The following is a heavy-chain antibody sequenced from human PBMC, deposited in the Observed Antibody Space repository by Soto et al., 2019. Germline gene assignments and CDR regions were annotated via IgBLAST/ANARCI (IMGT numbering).Heavy chain of an antibody. D-gene: IGHD4-17*01. CDR1: GFTFSSYA. CDR3: ASPKSDCGESEFWYFDR. CDR2: MSGSGGST. V-gene: IGHV3-23*01. Sequence: GGSLRLSCAASGFTFSSYAMSWVRQAPGKGLEWVSAMSGSGGSTYYADSVKGRFTISRDNSKNTLYLQKNSLRAENTSVYYCASPKSDCGESEFWYFDRWGQGTLVTVSS. J-gene: IGHJ2*01.